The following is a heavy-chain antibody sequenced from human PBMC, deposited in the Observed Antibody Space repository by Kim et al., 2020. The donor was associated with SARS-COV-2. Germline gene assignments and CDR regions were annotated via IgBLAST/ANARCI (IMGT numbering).Heavy chain of an antibody. CDR3: ARVGYDYVWGSYRDYYYYYGMDG. CDR1: GFTFSDYY. V-gene: IGHV3-11*05. CDR2: ISSSSSYT. Sequence: GGSLRLSCAASGFTFSDYYISWIRQAPGKGLEWVSYISSSSSYTNSADSVKGRFTISRDNAKNSLYLQMNSLRAEDTAVYYCARVGYDYVWGSYRDYYYYYGMDGWGQGTTVTVSS. D-gene: IGHD3-16*02. J-gene: IGHJ6*02.